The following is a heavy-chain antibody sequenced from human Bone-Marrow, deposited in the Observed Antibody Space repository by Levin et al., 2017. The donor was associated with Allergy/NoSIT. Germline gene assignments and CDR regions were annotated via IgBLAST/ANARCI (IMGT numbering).Heavy chain of an antibody. V-gene: IGHV3-7*01. CDR2: IKQDGSEQ. J-gene: IGHJ4*02. CDR1: GFTFSSYS. CDR3: ARGSYSPTY. Sequence: GGSLRLSCAASGFTFSSYSMNWVRQTPGKGLEWVASIKQDGSEQYYVDSVKGRFTISRDNAKNSLFLQMNSLRAEDTALYYCARGSYSPTYWGQGTLVTVSS. D-gene: IGHD4-11*01.